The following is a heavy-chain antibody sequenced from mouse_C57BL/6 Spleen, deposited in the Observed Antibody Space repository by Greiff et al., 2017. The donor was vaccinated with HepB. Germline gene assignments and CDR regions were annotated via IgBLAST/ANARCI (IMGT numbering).Heavy chain of an antibody. V-gene: IGHV5-6*02. D-gene: IGHD1-1*01. CDR3: ARRDYGSSLYFDY. CDR2: ISSGGSYT. Sequence: EVNLVESGGDLVKPGGSLKLSCAASGFTFSSYGMSWVRQTPDKRLEWVATISSGGSYTYYPDSVKGRFTISRDNAKNTLYLQMSSLKSEDTAMYYCARRDYGSSLYFDYWGQGTTLTVSS. CDR1: GFTFSSYG. J-gene: IGHJ2*01.